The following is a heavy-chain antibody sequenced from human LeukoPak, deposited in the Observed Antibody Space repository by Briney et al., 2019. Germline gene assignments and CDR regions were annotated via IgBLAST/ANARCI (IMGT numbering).Heavy chain of an antibody. Sequence: GRSLRLSCAASGFTFSSYAMHWVRQAPGKGLEWVAVISYDGSNKYYADSVKGRFTISRDNSKNTLYLQMNSLRAEDTAVYYCARELRFLDRYYFDYWGQGTLVTVSS. CDR2: ISYDGSNK. D-gene: IGHD3-3*01. V-gene: IGHV3-30-3*01. J-gene: IGHJ4*02. CDR1: GFTFSSYA. CDR3: ARELRFLDRYYFDY.